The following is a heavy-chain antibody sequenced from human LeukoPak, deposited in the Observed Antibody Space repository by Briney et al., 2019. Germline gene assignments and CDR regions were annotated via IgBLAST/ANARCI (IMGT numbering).Heavy chain of an antibody. Sequence: SETLSLTCAVYGGSLSGYYWSWIRQPPGKGLEWIGEINHSGSTNYNPSLKSRVTISVDTSKNQFSLKLSSVTAADTAVYYCARLGYCSSTSCYRSGRGIDYWGQGTLVTVSS. CDR3: ARLGYCSSTSCYRSGRGIDY. CDR1: GGSLSGYY. D-gene: IGHD2-2*01. V-gene: IGHV4-34*01. CDR2: INHSGST. J-gene: IGHJ4*02.